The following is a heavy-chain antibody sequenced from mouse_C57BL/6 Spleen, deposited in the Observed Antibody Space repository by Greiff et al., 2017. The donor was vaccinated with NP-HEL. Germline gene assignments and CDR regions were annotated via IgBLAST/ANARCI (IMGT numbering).Heavy chain of an antibody. V-gene: IGHV1-69*01. CDR2: IDPSDSYT. CDR1: GYTFTGYW. Sequence: QVQLQQPGAELVMPGASVKLSCKASGYTFTGYWMHWVKQRPGHGLEWIGEIDPSDSYTNYNQQFKGKSTLTVDKSSSTAYMQLSSLTSEDSAVYYCARGVRDGNEYYCDYWGQGTTLTVSS. CDR3: ARGVRDGNEYYCDY. D-gene: IGHD2-1*01. J-gene: IGHJ2*01.